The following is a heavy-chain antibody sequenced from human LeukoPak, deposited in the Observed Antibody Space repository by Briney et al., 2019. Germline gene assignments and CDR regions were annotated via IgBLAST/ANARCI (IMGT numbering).Heavy chain of an antibody. Sequence: GRSLRLSFAASGFTFSSYAMHWVRRAPGKGLEWGAGISYDGSNKYYADSVKGRFTISRDNSKNTLYLQMNSLRAEDTAVYYCAKSIAAAGTDAFDIWGQGTMVTVSS. CDR3: AKSIAAAGTDAFDI. V-gene: IGHV3-30*18. J-gene: IGHJ3*02. D-gene: IGHD6-13*01. CDR1: GFTFSSYA. CDR2: ISYDGSNK.